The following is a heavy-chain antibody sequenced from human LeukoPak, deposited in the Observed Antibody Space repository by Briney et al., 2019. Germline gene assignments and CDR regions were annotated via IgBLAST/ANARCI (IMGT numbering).Heavy chain of an antibody. J-gene: IGHJ4*02. V-gene: IGHV1-2*02. CDR3: ARAVAGTYRFDY. D-gene: IGHD6-19*01. CDR2: INPNSGGT. Sequence: GASVKVSCKASGYTFTGYYMHWARQAPGQGLEWMGWINPNSGGTNYAQKFQGRVTMTRDTSISTAYMELSRLRSDDTAVYYCARAVAGTYRFDYWGQGTLVTVSS. CDR1: GYTFTGYY.